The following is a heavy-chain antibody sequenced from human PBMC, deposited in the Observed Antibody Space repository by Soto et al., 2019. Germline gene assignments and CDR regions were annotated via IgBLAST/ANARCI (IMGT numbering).Heavy chain of an antibody. CDR2: IRSKANSYAT. J-gene: IGHJ4*02. CDR1: GFTFSGSA. CDR3: TTRLTGGYAPGQTGYYFDY. Sequence: EVQLVESGGGLVQPGGSLKLSCAASGFTFSGSAMHWVRQASGKGLEWVGRIRSKANSYATAYAASVKGRFTISRDDSKNTAYLQMNSRKTEDTAVYYCTTRLTGGYAPGQTGYYFDYWGQGTLVTVSS. V-gene: IGHV3-73*02. D-gene: IGHD3-16*01.